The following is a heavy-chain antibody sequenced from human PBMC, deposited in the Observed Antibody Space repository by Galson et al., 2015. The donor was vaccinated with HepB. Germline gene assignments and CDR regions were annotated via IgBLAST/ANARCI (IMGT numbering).Heavy chain of an antibody. D-gene: IGHD2-21*01. CDR3: AKSLFDGPPDAEYFQH. CDR1: GFTFSSYG. V-gene: IGHV3-30*18. Sequence: FLRLSCAASGFTFSSYGMHWVRQAPGKGLEWVAVISYDGSNKYYADSVKGRFTISRDNSKNTLYLQMNSLRAEDTAVYYCAKSLFDGPPDAEYFQHWGQGTLVTVSS. CDR2: ISYDGSNK. J-gene: IGHJ1*01.